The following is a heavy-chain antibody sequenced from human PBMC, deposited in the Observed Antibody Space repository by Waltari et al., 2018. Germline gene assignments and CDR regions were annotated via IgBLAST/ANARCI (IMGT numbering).Heavy chain of an antibody. Sequence: QVQLQESGPGLVKPSETLSLTCTVSGGSISSYYWSWIRQPPGKGLEWIGYIYYSGSTNDHPSRKSRVTISVDTSKNQFSLKLSSVTAADTAVDYCARARRENMVRGVIITRHFDYWGQGTLVTVSS. D-gene: IGHD3-10*01. CDR2: IYYSGST. CDR3: ARARRENMVRGVIITRHFDY. J-gene: IGHJ4*02. V-gene: IGHV4-59*01. CDR1: GGSISSYY.